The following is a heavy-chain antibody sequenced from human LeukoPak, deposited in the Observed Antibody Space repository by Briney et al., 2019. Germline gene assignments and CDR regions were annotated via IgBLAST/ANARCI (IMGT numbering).Heavy chain of an antibody. D-gene: IGHD3-16*01. CDR3: ARHGGVRGLTYYYYMDV. V-gene: IGHV4-38-2*02. Sequence: SETLSLTCTVSGYSISSGYYWGWIRQPPGKGLEWIGSIYHSGSTYYNPSLKSRVTISVDTSKNQFSLKLSSMTAADTAVYYCARHGGVRGLTYYYYMDVWGKGTTVTISS. CDR1: GYSISSGYY. CDR2: IYHSGST. J-gene: IGHJ6*03.